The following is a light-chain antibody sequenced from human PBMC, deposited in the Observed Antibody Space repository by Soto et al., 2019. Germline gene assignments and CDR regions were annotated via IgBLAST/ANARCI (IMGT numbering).Light chain of an antibody. CDR2: RAS. V-gene: IGKV3-20*01. CDR3: QQYGNSVACI. J-gene: IGKJ2*02. Sequence: EIVLTQSPGPLSLSPGERATLSCRTSQRGSCSFLAWYQQKPGQAPRRLMYRASRPTGIPDRFSVSGSGTDFTLTISGLEPEDCLVYYCQQYGNSVACIFSQGARLESK. CDR1: QRGSCSF.